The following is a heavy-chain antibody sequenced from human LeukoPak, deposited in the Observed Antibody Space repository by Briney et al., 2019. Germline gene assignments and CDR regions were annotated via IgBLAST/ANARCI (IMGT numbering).Heavy chain of an antibody. CDR1: GGSISSSSYY. D-gene: IGHD6-13*01. V-gene: IGHV4-39*07. CDR2: IYYTGST. CDR3: ARDPDSSSWYRWFDP. J-gene: IGHJ5*02. Sequence: PSETLSLTCTVSGGSISSSSYYWGWIRQPPGKGLEWIGNIYYTGSTYYNPSLKSRVTISVDTSKNQFSLKLSSVTAADTAVYYCARDPDSSSWYRWFDPWGQGTLVTVSS.